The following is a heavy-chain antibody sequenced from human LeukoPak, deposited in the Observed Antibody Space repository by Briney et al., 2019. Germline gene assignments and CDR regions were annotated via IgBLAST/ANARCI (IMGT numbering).Heavy chain of an antibody. CDR1: GGSISSSSYY. D-gene: IGHD6-13*01. V-gene: IGHV4-39*07. CDR3: ASWYDDAFDI. Sequence: PSETLSLTCTVSGGSISSSSYYWGWIRQPPGKGLEWIGSIYYSGNTYYNPSLKSRVTISVDTSKNQFSLKLSSVTAADTAVYCCASWYDDAFDIWGQGTMVTVSS. J-gene: IGHJ3*02. CDR2: IYYSGNT.